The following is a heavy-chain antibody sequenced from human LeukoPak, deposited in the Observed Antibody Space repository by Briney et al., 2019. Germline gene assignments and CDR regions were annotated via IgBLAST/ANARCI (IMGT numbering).Heavy chain of an antibody. D-gene: IGHD3-22*01. Sequence: AASVTVSCKASGYTFTSYYMHWVRQAPGQGLEWMGIINPSGGSTSYAQKFQGRVTMTRDTSTSTVYMELSSLRAEDTAVYYCATQPYYYDSSGYYWGQGTLVTVSS. J-gene: IGHJ4*02. CDR2: INPSGGST. CDR1: GYTFTSYY. CDR3: ATQPYYYDSSGYY. V-gene: IGHV1-46*01.